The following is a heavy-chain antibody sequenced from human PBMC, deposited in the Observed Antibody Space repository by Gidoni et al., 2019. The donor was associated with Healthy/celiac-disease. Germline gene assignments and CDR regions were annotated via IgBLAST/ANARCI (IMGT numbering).Heavy chain of an antibody. J-gene: IGHJ4*02. CDR1: GFTFSRYS. CDR2: ISSSSSYI. CDR3: ARDPPRGPFLEWFTHFDY. D-gene: IGHD3-3*02. V-gene: IGHV3-21*01. Sequence: EVQLVESGGGLVKPGGSLRLSCAASGFTFSRYSMNWVRQAPGKGLEWVSSISSSSSYIYYADSVKGRFTISRDNAKNSLYLQMNSLRAEDTAVYYCARDPPRGPFLEWFTHFDYWGQGTLVTVSS.